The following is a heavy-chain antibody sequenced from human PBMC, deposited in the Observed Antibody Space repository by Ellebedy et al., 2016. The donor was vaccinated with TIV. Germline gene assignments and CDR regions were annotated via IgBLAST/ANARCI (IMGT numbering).Heavy chain of an antibody. CDR1: GFTFSAYG. J-gene: IGHJ4*02. Sequence: GESLKISCAASGFTFSAYGLHWVRQAPGKGLAWVAVIWRDGSREIYADSVKGRFTITRDKSKNTVFLQMNSLRAEDTAVYYCARESDLGSIGAGFDYWGQGDLVTVSS. CDR2: IWRDGSRE. D-gene: IGHD3-3*01. V-gene: IGHV3-33*08. CDR3: ARESDLGSIGAGFDY.